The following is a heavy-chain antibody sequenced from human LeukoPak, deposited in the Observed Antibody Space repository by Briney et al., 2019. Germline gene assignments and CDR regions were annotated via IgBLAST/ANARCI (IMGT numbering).Heavy chain of an antibody. CDR3: ARVNSGSYLFDY. Sequence: ASVKVSCKASGYTFTGYYMHWVRRAPGQGLEWMGWINPNSGGTNYAQKFQGRVTMTRDTSISTAYMELSRLRSDDTAVYYCARVNSGSYLFDYWGQGTLVTVSS. V-gene: IGHV1-2*02. J-gene: IGHJ4*02. CDR2: INPNSGGT. CDR1: GYTFTGYY. D-gene: IGHD1-26*01.